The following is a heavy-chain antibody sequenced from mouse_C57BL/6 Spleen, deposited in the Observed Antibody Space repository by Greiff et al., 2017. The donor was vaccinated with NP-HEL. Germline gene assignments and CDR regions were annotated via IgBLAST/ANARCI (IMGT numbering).Heavy chain of an antibody. D-gene: IGHD2-3*01. Sequence: QVQLQQPGAELVKPGASVKLSCKASGYTFTSYWMHWVKQRPGQGLEWIGMIHPNSGSTNYNEKFKSKATLTVDKSSSTAYMQLSSLTSEDSAVYYCARSPPIYDGYRPLFDYWGQGTTLTVSS. CDR2: IHPNSGST. J-gene: IGHJ2*01. CDR3: ARSPPIYDGYRPLFDY. CDR1: GYTFTSYW. V-gene: IGHV1-64*01.